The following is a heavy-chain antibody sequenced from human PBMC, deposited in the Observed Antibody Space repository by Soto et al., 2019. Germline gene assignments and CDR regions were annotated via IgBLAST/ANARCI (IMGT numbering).Heavy chain of an antibody. J-gene: IGHJ3*02. V-gene: IGHV3-23*01. D-gene: IGHD6-6*01. CDR2: ISGSGGST. CDR1: GFTFSSYA. CDR3: AKGVIAARPTSAFDI. Sequence: GESLKISCAASGFTFSSYAMSWVRQAPGKGLEWVSAISGSGGSTYYADSVKGRFTISRDNSKNTLYLQMNSMRAEDTAVYYCAKGVIAARPTSAFDIWGQGTMVTVSS.